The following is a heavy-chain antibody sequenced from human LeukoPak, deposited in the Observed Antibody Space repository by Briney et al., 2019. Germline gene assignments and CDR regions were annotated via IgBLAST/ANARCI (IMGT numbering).Heavy chain of an antibody. V-gene: IGHV3-23*01. Sequence: GESLRLSCAASGFTFSSYALSWVRQAPGKGLEWVSGINTSGGSTAYADSVKGRFTISRDNPRNTLYMQMNSLRAEDTALYYCAIMHPYYDGNGYWVQWGQGTLVTVSS. D-gene: IGHD3-22*01. CDR2: INTSGGST. CDR1: GFTFSSYA. CDR3: AIMHPYYDGNGYWVQ. J-gene: IGHJ4*02.